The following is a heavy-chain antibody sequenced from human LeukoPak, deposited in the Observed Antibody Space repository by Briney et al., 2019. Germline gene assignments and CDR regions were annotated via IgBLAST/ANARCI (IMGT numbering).Heavy chain of an antibody. CDR1: GYSISSSYY. CDR2: IYHSGNT. Sequence: SETLSLTCTVSGYSISSSYYWGWIRQPPGKGLEWIGSIYHSGNTYYNPSLKSRVTISVDTSKNQFSLKLGSVTAADTAVYYCARAGYGDSDFDYWGQGTLVTVSS. V-gene: IGHV4-38-2*02. D-gene: IGHD4-17*01. CDR3: ARAGYGDSDFDY. J-gene: IGHJ4*02.